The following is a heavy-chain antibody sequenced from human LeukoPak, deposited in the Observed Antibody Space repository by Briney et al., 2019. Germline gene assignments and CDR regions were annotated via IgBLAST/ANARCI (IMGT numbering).Heavy chain of an antibody. J-gene: IGHJ5*02. CDR3: ARDARIYCRSTSCYFNWFDH. V-gene: IGHV3-30-3*01. CDR1: GFTFSSYA. Sequence: GGSLRLSCAASGFTFSSYAMYWVRQAPGKGLEWVAVISYDGSNKYYADSVKGRFTISRDNSKNTLYLQMNSLRAEDTAVYYCARDARIYCRSTSCYFNWFDHWGQGTLVTVSS. CDR2: ISYDGSNK. D-gene: IGHD2-2*01.